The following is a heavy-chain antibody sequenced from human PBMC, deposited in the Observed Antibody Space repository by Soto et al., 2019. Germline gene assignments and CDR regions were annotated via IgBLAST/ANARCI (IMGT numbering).Heavy chain of an antibody. V-gene: IGHV3-33*01. CDR2: LWHDERHE. CDR1: GFDFSNLV. J-gene: IGHJ6*02. Sequence: QVQLVESGGGVVQPGTSLTLSCAASGFDFSNLVMHWVRQAPGKGLECVAVLWHDERHEYYGGSVQGRFTISRDNSKHLLYLQMNSLRAEDTAVYYCAREGGDEWIDYYYYGMDVWGHGTTVTVSS. D-gene: IGHD2-21*02. CDR3: AREGGDEWIDYYYYGMDV.